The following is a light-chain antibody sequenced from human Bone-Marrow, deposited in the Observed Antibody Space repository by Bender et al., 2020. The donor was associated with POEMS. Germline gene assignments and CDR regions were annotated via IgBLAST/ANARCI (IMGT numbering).Light chain of an antibody. J-gene: IGLJ1*01. Sequence: QSALTQPRSVSGSPGQSVTISCTGTSSDVGNYDYVYWYQQHPGTAPKLLILDVSSRPSGVPDRFSGSKSGNTASLTISGLQSEDEADYYCSTYAGNYIYVFGGGTTLPVL. CDR3: STYAGNYIYV. CDR1: SSDVGNYDY. CDR2: DVS. V-gene: IGLV2-11*01.